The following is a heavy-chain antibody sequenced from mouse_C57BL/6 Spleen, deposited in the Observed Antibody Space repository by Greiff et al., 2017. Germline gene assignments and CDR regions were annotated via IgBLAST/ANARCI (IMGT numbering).Heavy chain of an antibody. J-gene: IGHJ4*01. V-gene: IGHV1-47*01. CDR2: FHPYNDDT. CDR3: ARLRESPYYAMDY. CDR1: GYTFTTYP. Sequence: VKLMESGAELVKPGASVKMSCKASGYTFTTYPIEWMKQNHGKSLEWIGNFHPYNDDTKYNEKFKGKATLTVEKSSSTVYLELSRLTSDDSAVYYCARLRESPYYAMDYWGQGTSVTVSS.